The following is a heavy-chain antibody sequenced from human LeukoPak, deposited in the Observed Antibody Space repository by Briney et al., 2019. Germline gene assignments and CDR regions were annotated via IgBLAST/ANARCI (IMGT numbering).Heavy chain of an antibody. CDR3: ARDGPPYCGGDCYSRYFQR. Sequence: PSETLSLTCAVYGGSFSGYYWSWIRQPPGKGLEWIGYIYYSGSTYYNPSLKSRVTISVDTSKNQFSLKLSSVTAADTAVYYCARDGPPYCGGDCYSRYFQRWGQGTLVTVSS. CDR2: IYYSGST. CDR1: GGSFSGYY. V-gene: IGHV4-30-4*08. J-gene: IGHJ1*01. D-gene: IGHD2-21*01.